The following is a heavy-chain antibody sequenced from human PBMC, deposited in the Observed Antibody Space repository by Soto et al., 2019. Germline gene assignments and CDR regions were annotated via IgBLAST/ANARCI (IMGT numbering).Heavy chain of an antibody. D-gene: IGHD2-2*01. Sequence: GGSLRLSCAASGFTFSSYWMSWVRQAPGKGLEWVANIKKDGSNKYYVDSVKGRFTISRDNAKNTLYLQMNSLRAEDTAVYYCAKVIRDIVVVPAAIDAFDIWGQGTMVTVSS. CDR2: IKKDGSNK. V-gene: IGHV3-7*01. CDR3: AKVIRDIVVVPAAIDAFDI. J-gene: IGHJ3*02. CDR1: GFTFSSYW.